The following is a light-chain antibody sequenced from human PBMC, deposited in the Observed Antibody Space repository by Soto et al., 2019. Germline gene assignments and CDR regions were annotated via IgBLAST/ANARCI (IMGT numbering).Light chain of an antibody. V-gene: IGKV1-5*03. CDR1: QSISSW. CDR2: KAS. J-gene: IGKJ1*01. Sequence: DIQMTHSPSTLSASVGDRVTITCRASQSISSWLAWYQQKPGKAPKLLIYKASSLESGVPSRFSGSGSGTDFSLTISSLQPDDFATYYCQQYNSFQTFGQGTKVEIK. CDR3: QQYNSFQT.